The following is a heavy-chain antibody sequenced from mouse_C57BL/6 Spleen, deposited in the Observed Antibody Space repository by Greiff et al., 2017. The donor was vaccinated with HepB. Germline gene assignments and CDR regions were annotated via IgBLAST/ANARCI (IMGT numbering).Heavy chain of an antibody. V-gene: IGHV2-5*01. CDR1: GFSLTSYG. D-gene: IGHD1-1*01. CDR2: IWRGGST. Sequence: QVQLQQSGPGLVQPSQSLSITCTVSGFSLTSYGVHWVRQSPGKGLEWLGVIWRGGSTDYNAAFMSRLSITKDNSKSQVFFKMNSLQADDTAIYYCAKNEITTVVGKVYYAMDYWGQGTSVTVSS. J-gene: IGHJ4*01. CDR3: AKNEITTVVGKVYYAMDY.